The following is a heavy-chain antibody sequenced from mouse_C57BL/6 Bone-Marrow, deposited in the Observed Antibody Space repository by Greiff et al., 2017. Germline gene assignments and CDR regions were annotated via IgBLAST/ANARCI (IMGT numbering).Heavy chain of an antibody. CDR2: IDPSDSET. CDR3: ARFYYSNPYYAMDY. Sequence: VQLQQPGAELVRPGSSVKLSCKASGYTFTSYWMHWVKQRPIQGLEWIGNIDPSDSETHYNQKFKDKATLTVDKSSSTASMQLSSLTSEDSAVYYCARFYYSNPYYAMDYWGQGTSVTVSS. D-gene: IGHD2-5*01. V-gene: IGHV1-52*01. CDR1: GYTFTSYW. J-gene: IGHJ4*01.